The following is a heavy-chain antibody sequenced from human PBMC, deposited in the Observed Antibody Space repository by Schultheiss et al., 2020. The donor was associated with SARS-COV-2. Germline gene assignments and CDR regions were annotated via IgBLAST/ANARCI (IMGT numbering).Heavy chain of an antibody. CDR1: GFTFSGYW. Sequence: GGSLRLSCAASGFTFSGYWMSWVRQAPGKGLEWVANIKQDGSEKYYVDSVKGRFTISRDNAKNSLYLQMNSLRAEDTAVYYCARDQAQYYDFWSGYSPVVDYWGQGTCVTVAS. V-gene: IGHV3-7*01. J-gene: IGHJ4*02. CDR2: IKQDGSEK. CDR3: ARDQAQYYDFWSGYSPVVDY. D-gene: IGHD3-3*01.